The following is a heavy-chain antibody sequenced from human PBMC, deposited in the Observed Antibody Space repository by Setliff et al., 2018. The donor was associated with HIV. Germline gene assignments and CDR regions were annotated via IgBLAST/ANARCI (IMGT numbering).Heavy chain of an antibody. J-gene: IGHJ4*02. CDR1: GGSISSHY. CDR2: IYYSGST. CDR3: ARDRRSFDY. V-gene: IGHV4-59*11. Sequence: SETLSLTCTVSGGSISSHYWSWIRQPPGKGLEWIGYIYYSGSTNYNPSLKSRVTISVDTSKNQFSLELSSVTAADTAVYYCARDRRSFDYWGQGTLVTVSS.